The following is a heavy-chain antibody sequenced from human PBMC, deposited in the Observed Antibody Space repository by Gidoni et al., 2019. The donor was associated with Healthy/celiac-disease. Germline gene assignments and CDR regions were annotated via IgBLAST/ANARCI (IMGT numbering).Heavy chain of an antibody. CDR1: GGSFSGYY. V-gene: IGHV4-34*01. CDR2: IHHSVNT. J-gene: IGHJ4*02. D-gene: IGHD3-16*01. CDR3: ARGLGGSYVDY. Sequence: QVQLQQWGAGLLTPSETMSLTCAVSGGSFSGYYWSWIGKPPGKGLEWIGEIHHSVNTNYNPSLKSLVTISVDTSKTQFSLQLSSVTAAYTSVYSCARGLGGSYVDYWGQGTLVPVSS.